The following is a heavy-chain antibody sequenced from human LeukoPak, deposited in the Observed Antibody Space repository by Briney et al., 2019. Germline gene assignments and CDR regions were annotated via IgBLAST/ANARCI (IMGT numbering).Heavy chain of an antibody. CDR2: IKQDGSQE. J-gene: IGHJ4*02. Sequence: GGSLRLSCAASGFTLSTYWMSWVRQAPGKGLEWVAHIKQDGSQEYYVDSVRGRFTISRDNAKNSLNLQMNYLRSDDTAVYYCARGVPYPSWSGPHYSDDWGQGILVTVSS. V-gene: IGHV3-7*01. CDR1: GFTLSTYW. CDR3: ARGVPYPSWSGPHYSDD. D-gene: IGHD3-3*01.